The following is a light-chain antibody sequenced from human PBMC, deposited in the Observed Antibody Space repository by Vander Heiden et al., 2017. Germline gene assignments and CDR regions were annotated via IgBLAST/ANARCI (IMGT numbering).Light chain of an antibody. J-gene: IGLJ1*01. Sequence: SYELTQPPSVSVSPVQTATITCPGATLGDKNVCWYQQKPGQVPVLVIYQDKARPSGILERFSGSNSGNTATLGISGTQAMDEADYYCQAWDSSTFYVFGTGTRVTVL. CDR3: QAWDSSTFYV. CDR1: TLGDKN. V-gene: IGLV3-1*01. CDR2: QDK.